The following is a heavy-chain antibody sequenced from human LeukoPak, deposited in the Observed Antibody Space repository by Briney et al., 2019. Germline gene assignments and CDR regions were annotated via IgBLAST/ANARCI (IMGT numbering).Heavy chain of an antibody. CDR3: AKDGRREQWLVRDYFDY. V-gene: IGHV3-23*01. D-gene: IGHD6-19*01. Sequence: GGSLRLSCAASGFTFSSYAMNWVRQAPGKGLEGVSAISGSGGSTYYADSVKGRFTISRDNSKNTLYLQMNSLRAEDTAVYYCAKDGRREQWLVRDYFDYWGQGTLVTVSS. CDR1: GFTFSSYA. CDR2: ISGSGGST. J-gene: IGHJ4*02.